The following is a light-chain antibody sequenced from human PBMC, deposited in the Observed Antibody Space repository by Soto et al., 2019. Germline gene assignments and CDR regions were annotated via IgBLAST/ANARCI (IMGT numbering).Light chain of an antibody. J-gene: IGKJ4*01. V-gene: IGKV3-11*01. CDR3: QQRSDWPST. CDR1: QSVGSY. CDR2: DAS. Sequence: EIVLTQSPVTLSLSPGERATLSCRASQSVGSYFAWYQQKPGQAPRLLIYDASSRPTGIPARFSGSGSGTDFTLTISSLEPEDFAVYYCQQRSDWPSTFGGGTRVEIK.